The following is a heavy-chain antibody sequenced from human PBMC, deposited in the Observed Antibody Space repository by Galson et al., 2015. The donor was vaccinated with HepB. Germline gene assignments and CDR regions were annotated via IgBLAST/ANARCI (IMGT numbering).Heavy chain of an antibody. CDR3: AHGRTQSVYQYFYKDV. CDR2: IYWDDDK. CDR1: GFSLSTSGVG. J-gene: IGHJ6*03. Sequence: PALVKPTQTLTLTCTFSGFSLSTSGVGVGWIRQPPGKALEWLALIYWDDDKRYSPSLKSRLTITKDTSKNQVVLTMTNMDPVDTATYYCAHGRTQSVYQYFYKDVWGKGTTVTVSS. D-gene: IGHD4-11*01. V-gene: IGHV2-5*02.